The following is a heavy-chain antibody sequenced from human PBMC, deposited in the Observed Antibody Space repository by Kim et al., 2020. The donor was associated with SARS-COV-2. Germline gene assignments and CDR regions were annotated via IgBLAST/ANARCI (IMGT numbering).Heavy chain of an antibody. Sequence: TLSLTCTVSGGSISSGGYYWSWIRQHPGKGLEWIGYIYYSGSTYYNPSLKSRVTISVDTSKNQFSLKLSSVTAADTAVYYCARARITMIVVFKYFDYWGQGTLVTVSS. CDR3: ARARITMIVVFKYFDY. CDR2: IYYSGST. J-gene: IGHJ4*02. D-gene: IGHD3-22*01. CDR1: GGSISSGGYY. V-gene: IGHV4-31*03.